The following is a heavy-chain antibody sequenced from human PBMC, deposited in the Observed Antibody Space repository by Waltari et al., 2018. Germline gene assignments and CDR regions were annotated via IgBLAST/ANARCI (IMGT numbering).Heavy chain of an antibody. Sequence: QVQLQESGPGLMKPSETLSLSCTVSGASLTTYYWGWIRQPPGKGLEYIGYIHDSGDTNYSPSLRSRVSMSMDTSKNQFSRKVSSVTAADSAVYYCARVHGSESPLSWGTDVWGKGPRSPSPQ. CDR2: IHDSGDT. CDR3: ARVHGSESPLSWGTDV. CDR1: GASLTTYY. J-gene: IGHJ6*01. V-gene: IGHV4-59*01.